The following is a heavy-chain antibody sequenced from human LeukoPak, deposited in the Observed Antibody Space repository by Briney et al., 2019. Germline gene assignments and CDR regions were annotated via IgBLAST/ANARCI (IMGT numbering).Heavy chain of an antibody. Sequence: SETLSLTCTVSGASISSYYWSWIRQPAGKGLEWIGRISTSGSTNYNPSLKSRVTMSVDTSKNQFSLKLSSVTAADTAVYYCARDSYKYYYDSSGYQNWFDPWGQGTLVTVSS. CDR3: ARDSYKYYYDSSGYQNWFDP. J-gene: IGHJ5*02. CDR2: ISTSGST. CDR1: GASISSYY. D-gene: IGHD3-22*01. V-gene: IGHV4-4*07.